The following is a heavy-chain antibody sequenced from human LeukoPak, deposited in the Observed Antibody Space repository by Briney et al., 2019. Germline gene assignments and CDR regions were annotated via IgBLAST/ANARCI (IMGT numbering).Heavy chain of an antibody. CDR3: AREAVAGPVFDY. Sequence: GGSLRLSCAASGFTFSNYWMHWVRQAPGKGLVWVSRINSDGINTSYADSVKGRFTISRDNAKNTLNLQMNSLRAEDTAVYYCAREAVAGPVFDYWGQGTLVTVSS. CDR1: GFTFSNYW. V-gene: IGHV3-74*01. CDR2: INSDGINT. D-gene: IGHD6-19*01. J-gene: IGHJ4*02.